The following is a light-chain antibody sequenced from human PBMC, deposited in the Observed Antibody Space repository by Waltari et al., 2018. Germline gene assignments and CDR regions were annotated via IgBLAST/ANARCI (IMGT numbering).Light chain of an antibody. J-gene: IGLJ1*01. CDR1: NIGTYS. CDR3: HVWHPHVDPGV. V-gene: IGLV3-21*04. CDR2: YDR. Sequence: SYVVPQPPSVSVAPGETATITCGGDNIGTYSGDGYQQKAGQAPVLVIVYDRDRPSGIPDRFSGSNSGNTATLTISRVEAGDEARYYCHVWHPHVDPGVFGTGTEVTVL.